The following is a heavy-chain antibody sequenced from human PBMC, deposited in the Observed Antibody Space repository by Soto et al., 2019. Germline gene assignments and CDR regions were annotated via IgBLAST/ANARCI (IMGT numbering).Heavy chain of an antibody. V-gene: IGHV4-39*01. CDR2: IYYSGNA. CDR3: ARHKDTSSRYLLPDF. D-gene: IGHD6-13*01. J-gene: IGHJ4*02. CDR1: GGSISSGSYY. Sequence: PSETLSLTCTVSGGSISSGSYYWGWVRQPPGKWLEWIGSIYYSGNAYYNPSLRSRVAVSVDTSKNQFSLKVTSVTATDTAVYYRARHKDTSSRYLLPDFWGQGTLVTVSS.